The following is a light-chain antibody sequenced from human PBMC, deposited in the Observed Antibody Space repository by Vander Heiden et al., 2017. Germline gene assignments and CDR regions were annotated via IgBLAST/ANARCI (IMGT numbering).Light chain of an antibody. V-gene: IGKV4-1*01. CDR1: QSVLYSSNNKNY. CDR2: WAS. Sequence: DIVMTQSPDSLAVSLGERATINCKSSQSVLYSSNNKNYLAWYQQKPGQHPKLLIYWASTRESGVPDRFSGSGSGTDFTLTISSLQAEDVAVYYCQQYDSTPQTFGQGTKLEIK. CDR3: QQYDSTPQT. J-gene: IGKJ2*01.